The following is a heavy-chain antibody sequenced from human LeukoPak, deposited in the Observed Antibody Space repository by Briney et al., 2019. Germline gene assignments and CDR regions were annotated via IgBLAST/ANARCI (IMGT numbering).Heavy chain of an antibody. CDR1: GFSFSSYW. CDR2: IKQDGSEE. J-gene: IGHJ4*02. V-gene: IGHV3-7*01. Sequence: GGXLRLSCAASGFSFSSYWMNWVRQAPGKGLEWVAHIKQDGSEEYYVDSLKGRFTISRDNAKNSLYLQVNNLRADDTAVYYCARGHYSPWDHCFDYWGQGALVTVSS. D-gene: IGHD5-18*01. CDR3: ARGHYSPWDHCFDY.